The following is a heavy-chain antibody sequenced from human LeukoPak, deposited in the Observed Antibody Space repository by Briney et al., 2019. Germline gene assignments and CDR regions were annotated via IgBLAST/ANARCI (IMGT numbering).Heavy chain of an antibody. V-gene: IGHV4-4*07. Sequence: SETLSLTCTDSGGSISSYYWSWIRQPAGKGLEWIGRIYTSGSTNYNASPKSRVSMSVDTSKNQFSLKLSSVTAADTAVFYCARENSGSYREFDYWGQGTLVTVSS. D-gene: IGHD1-26*01. CDR3: ARENSGSYREFDY. J-gene: IGHJ4*02. CDR1: GGSISSYY. CDR2: IYTSGST.